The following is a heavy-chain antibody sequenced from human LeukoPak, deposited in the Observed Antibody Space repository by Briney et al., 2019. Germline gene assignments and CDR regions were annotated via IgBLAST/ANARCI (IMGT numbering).Heavy chain of an antibody. CDR2: IKGDGSAK. V-gene: IGHV3-7*01. Sequence: GGSLRLSCAASGFTFNIYWMMWVRQAPGKGLEWVAYIKGDGSAKHYVDSVRGRFTISRDNAENSLYLQMNSLGTEDTAVYYCARDAGFGGNSDFWGQGTLVTVSS. J-gene: IGHJ4*02. D-gene: IGHD4-23*01. CDR3: ARDAGFGGNSDF. CDR1: GFTFNIYW.